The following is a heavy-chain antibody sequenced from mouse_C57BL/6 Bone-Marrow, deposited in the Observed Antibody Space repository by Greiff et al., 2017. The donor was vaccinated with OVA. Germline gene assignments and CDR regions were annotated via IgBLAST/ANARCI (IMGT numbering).Heavy chain of an antibody. CDR3: TTKWSLIYYDYDDGGAWFAY. V-gene: IGHV14-4*01. Sequence: EVQLQQSGAELVRPGASVKLSCTASGFNIKDDYMHWVKQRPEQGLEWIGWIDPENGDTEYASKFQGKATITADTSSNTAYLQLSSLTSEDTAVYYCTTKWSLIYYDYDDGGAWFAYWGQGTLVTVSA. D-gene: IGHD2-4*01. CDR2: IDPENGDT. CDR1: GFNIKDDY. J-gene: IGHJ3*01.